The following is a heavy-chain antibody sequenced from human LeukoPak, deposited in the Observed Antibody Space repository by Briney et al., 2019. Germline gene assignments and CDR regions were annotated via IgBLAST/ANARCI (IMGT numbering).Heavy chain of an antibody. D-gene: IGHD3-10*02. CDR3: AELGITMIGGV. CDR1: GFTFSSYS. CDR2: ISSTSTYI. V-gene: IGHV3-21*01. Sequence: GGSLRLSCAASGFTFSSYSMNWVRQAPGKGLEWVSSISSTSTYIYYADSVKGRFTISRDNAKNSLYLQMNSLRAEDTAVYYCAELGITMIGGVWGKGTTVTISS. J-gene: IGHJ6*04.